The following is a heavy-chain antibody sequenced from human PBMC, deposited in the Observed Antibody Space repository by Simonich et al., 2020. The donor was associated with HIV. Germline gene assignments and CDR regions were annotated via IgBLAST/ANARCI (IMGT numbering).Heavy chain of an antibody. V-gene: IGHV1-2*02. J-gene: IGHJ4*02. CDR1: GGTFSSYA. D-gene: IGHD7-27*01. CDR3: ARRTGVGRGFDY. Sequence: QVQLVQSGAEVKKPGSSVKVSCKASGGTFSSYAISWVRQAPGQGLEWMGWINPSTGDTNYAQNFQGRVTMTTDTSISTAYMELSRLRADDTAVYYCARRTGVGRGFDYWGQGTLVTVSS. CDR2: INPSTGDT.